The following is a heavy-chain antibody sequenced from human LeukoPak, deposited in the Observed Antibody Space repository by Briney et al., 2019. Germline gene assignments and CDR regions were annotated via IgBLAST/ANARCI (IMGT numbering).Heavy chain of an antibody. D-gene: IGHD1-1*01. CDR2: IKPDGSVK. CDR3: ARDQPDPAGTGPRFDY. J-gene: IGHJ4*02. CDR1: GITISSSW. Sequence: GGSLRLSCVASGITISSSWMSWVRQAPGKGLEWVANIKPDGSVKYYADSVKGRFTISRDNAENSLYLQMNSLRTEDTAVYYCARDQPDPAGTGPRFDYWGQGSLVTVSS. V-gene: IGHV3-7*01.